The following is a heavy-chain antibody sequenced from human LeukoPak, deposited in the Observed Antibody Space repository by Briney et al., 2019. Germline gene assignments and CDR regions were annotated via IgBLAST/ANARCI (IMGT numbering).Heavy chain of an antibody. J-gene: IGHJ4*02. Sequence: AGGSLRLSCAASGFTFSSYGMHWVRQAPGKGLEWVAFIRYDGSNKYYADSVKGRFTISRDNSKDTLYLQMNSLRAEDTAVYYCAKDSGGNMNYGSGSYYTLNWGQGTLVTVSS. D-gene: IGHD3-10*01. CDR3: AKDSGGNMNYGSGSYYTLN. CDR1: GFTFSSYG. CDR2: IRYDGSNK. V-gene: IGHV3-30*02.